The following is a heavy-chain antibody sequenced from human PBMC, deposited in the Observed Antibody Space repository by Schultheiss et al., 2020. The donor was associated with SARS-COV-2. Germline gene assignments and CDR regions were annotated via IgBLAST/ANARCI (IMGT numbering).Heavy chain of an antibody. CDR1: GYSFTSYW. CDR2: IDPSDSYT. CDR3: ARVIWDSSSWYYYYYGMDV. D-gene: IGHD6-13*01. J-gene: IGHJ6*02. V-gene: IGHV5-10-1*01. Sequence: GGSLRLSCKGSGYSFTSYWISWVRQMPGKGLEWMGRIDPSDSYTNYSPSFQGHVTISADKSISTAYLQWSSLKASDTAMYYCARVIWDSSSWYYYYYGMDVWGQGTTVTVSS.